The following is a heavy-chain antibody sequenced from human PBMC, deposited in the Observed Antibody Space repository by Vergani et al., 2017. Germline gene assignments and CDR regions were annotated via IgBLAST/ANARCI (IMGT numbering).Heavy chain of an antibody. D-gene: IGHD2-2*01. J-gene: IGHJ2*01. Sequence: EVQLVESGGGLVKPGGSLRLSCAASGFTFSSYAMSWVRQAPGKGLEWVLAISGSGGNTYYADSVKGRFTISRDNSKNTLYLQMTSLRAEDTAVYYCASSTCSSTTCYYWYFDLWGRGTLVTVSS. CDR2: ISGSGGNT. V-gene: IGHV3-23*04. CDR1: GFTFSSYA. CDR3: ASSTCSSTTCYYWYFDL.